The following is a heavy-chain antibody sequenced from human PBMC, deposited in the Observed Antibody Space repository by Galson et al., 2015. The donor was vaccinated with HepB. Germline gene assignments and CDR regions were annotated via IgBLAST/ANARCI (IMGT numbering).Heavy chain of an antibody. Sequence: SVKVSCKASGYTFTRNGISWVRQAPGQGLEWMGWISTNSGNTYNAQKFQDRLIMTTERSTSTAYMELRSLTSDDTAFYYCARDGRYAFDMWGQGTMVTVS. V-gene: IGHV1-18*01. CDR2: ISTNSGNT. J-gene: IGHJ3*02. CDR3: ARDGRYAFDM. CDR1: GYTFTRNG.